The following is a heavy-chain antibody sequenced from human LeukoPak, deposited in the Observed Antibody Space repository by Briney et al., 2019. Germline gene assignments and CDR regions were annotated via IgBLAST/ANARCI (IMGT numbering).Heavy chain of an antibody. CDR2: IKLDGSEK. CDR1: GFTFGKYW. V-gene: IGHV3-7*03. D-gene: IGHD3-3*01. J-gene: IGHJ4*02. Sequence: GGSLRLSCVASGFTFGKYWMSWVRQAPGKGLEWVANIKLDGSEKNYVDSVKGRFTISRDNTKNSLYLQMNSLRVEDTAVFYCARDQYDTWSRRGNFDSWGQGTLVIVSP. CDR3: ARDQYDTWSRRGNFDS.